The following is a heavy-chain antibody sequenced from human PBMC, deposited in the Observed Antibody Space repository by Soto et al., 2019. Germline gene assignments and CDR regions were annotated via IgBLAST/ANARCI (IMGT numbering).Heavy chain of an antibody. CDR2: IIPMIGTT. Sequence: ASVKVSCKASGGTFSIHAISWVRQAPGQGLEWMGGIIPMIGTTDYTQKFQGRVTITADETTSTAYMELSSLRSEDTAVYYCARGDFWSGNTYYYYGLDVWGQGTTVTVSS. J-gene: IGHJ6*02. CDR1: GGTFSIHA. V-gene: IGHV1-69*13. CDR3: ARGDFWSGNTYYYYGLDV. D-gene: IGHD3-3*01.